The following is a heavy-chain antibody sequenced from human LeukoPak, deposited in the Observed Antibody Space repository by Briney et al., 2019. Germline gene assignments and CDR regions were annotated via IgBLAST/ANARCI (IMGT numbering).Heavy chain of an antibody. J-gene: IGHJ4*02. CDR2: ISGSGGST. V-gene: IGHV3-23*01. CDR3: AKAEGRWLQYDY. Sequence: PGGSLRLSCAASGFTFSSYAMSWVRQAPGKGLEWVSAISGSGGSTYYADSVKGRFTISRVNSKNTLYLQMNSLRAEDTAVYYCAKAEGRWLQYDYWGQGTLVTVSS. D-gene: IGHD5-24*01. CDR1: GFTFSSYA.